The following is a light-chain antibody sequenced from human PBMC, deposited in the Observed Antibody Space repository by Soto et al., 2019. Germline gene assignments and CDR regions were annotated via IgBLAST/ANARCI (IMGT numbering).Light chain of an antibody. Sequence: QSALTQPASVSGSPGQSITISCTGTSSDVGVYNYVSWYQHHPGKAPKVVIFEVSHRPSGVSNRFSGSKSGNTASLTISGLQADDEADYYCTSYTTRSTWVFGGGTQLTVL. CDR2: EVS. V-gene: IGLV2-14*01. CDR3: TSYTTRSTWV. J-gene: IGLJ3*02. CDR1: SSDVGVYNY.